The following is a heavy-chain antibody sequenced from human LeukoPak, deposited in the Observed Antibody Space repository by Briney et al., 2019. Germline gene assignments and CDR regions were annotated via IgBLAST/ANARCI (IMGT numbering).Heavy chain of an antibody. Sequence: GGSLRLSCAASGFTFSSYSMNWVRQAPGKGLEWVSSISSSSSSYIYYADSVKGRFTISRDNAKNSLYLQMNSLRAEDTAVYYCARGPLAAAGDYWGQGTLVTVSS. CDR1: GFTFSSYS. D-gene: IGHD6-13*01. CDR3: ARGPLAAAGDY. CDR2: ISSSSSSYI. V-gene: IGHV3-21*01. J-gene: IGHJ4*02.